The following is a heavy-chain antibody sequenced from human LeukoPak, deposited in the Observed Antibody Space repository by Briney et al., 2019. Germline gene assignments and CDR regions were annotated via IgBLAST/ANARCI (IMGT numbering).Heavy chain of an antibody. V-gene: IGHV4-59*08. CDR1: GGSISSSY. Sequence: PSETLSLTCTVSGGSISSSYWSWIRQPPGKGLEWIGYIYYSGSTNYNPSLTSRVTISLDTSKNQFSLKLRYVTAADTAVYYCARRRGDFWSDYYAFDYWGQGTLVTISS. J-gene: IGHJ4*02. CDR3: ARRRGDFWSDYYAFDY. D-gene: IGHD3-3*01. CDR2: IYYSGST.